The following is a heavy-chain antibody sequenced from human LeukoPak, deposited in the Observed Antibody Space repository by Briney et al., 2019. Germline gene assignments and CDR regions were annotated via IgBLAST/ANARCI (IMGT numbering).Heavy chain of an antibody. Sequence: SQTLSLTCAISGDRVANNYAAWNWIRRSPSRGLEWLGRTYQRSNWYNDYAVSVKSRITIRPDTSKNQFSLQLNSVTPDDTVVYYCARGGYSFGPFDPWGQGTLVTVSS. D-gene: IGHD5-18*01. CDR2: TYQRSNWYN. V-gene: IGHV6-1*01. J-gene: IGHJ5*02. CDR1: GDRVANNYAA. CDR3: ARGGYSFGPFDP.